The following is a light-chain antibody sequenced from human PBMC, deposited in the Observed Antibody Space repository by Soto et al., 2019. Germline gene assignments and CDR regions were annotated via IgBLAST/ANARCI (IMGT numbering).Light chain of an antibody. Sequence: DIQMTQSPSSLSVSVGDRVTITCRASQSISNYLNWYQQTPGKAPKLLIYASFNLQSGVPSRFSGSGFGTDLPLSISSLEPEDFATYYCQQSYSTPYTFGQGTKLEIK. CDR1: QSISNY. V-gene: IGKV1-39*01. CDR3: QQSYSTPYT. CDR2: ASF. J-gene: IGKJ2*01.